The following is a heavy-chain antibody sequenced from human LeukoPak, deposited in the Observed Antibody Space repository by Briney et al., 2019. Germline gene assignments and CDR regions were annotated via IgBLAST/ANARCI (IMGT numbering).Heavy chain of an antibody. Sequence: GGSLRLSCAASGFTFSSYWMHWVRQAPGKGLVWVSRINSDGSSTSYADSVKGRFTISRDNAKNTLYLQMNSLRAEDTAVYYCARRSDWDYFDYWGLETLVTVSS. CDR3: ARRSDWDYFDY. D-gene: IGHD1-26*01. J-gene: IGHJ4*02. CDR1: GFTFSSYW. CDR2: INSDGSST. V-gene: IGHV3-74*01.